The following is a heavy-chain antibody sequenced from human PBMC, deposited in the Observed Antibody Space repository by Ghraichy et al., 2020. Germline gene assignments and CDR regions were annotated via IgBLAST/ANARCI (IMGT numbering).Heavy chain of an antibody. Sequence: SETLSLTCAVSGGSISSGGYSWSWIRQPPGKGLEWIGYIYHSGSTYYNPSLKSRVTISVDRSKNQFSLKLSSVTAADTAVYYCARSIPLTTPRSGEGNWFDPWGLGTLVTVSS. CDR3: ARSIPLTTPRSGEGNWFDP. CDR2: IYHSGST. CDR1: GGSISSGGYS. J-gene: IGHJ5*02. D-gene: IGHD4-17*01. V-gene: IGHV4-30-2*01.